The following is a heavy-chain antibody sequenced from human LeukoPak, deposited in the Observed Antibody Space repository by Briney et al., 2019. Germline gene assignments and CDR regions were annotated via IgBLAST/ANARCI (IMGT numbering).Heavy chain of an antibody. D-gene: IGHD2-8*01. V-gene: IGHV4-61*02. J-gene: IGHJ5*01. CDR1: GGSITSDSYY. Sequence: SQTLSLTCTVSGGSITSDSYYWSWIRQPAGTGLEWIGRIYISGSTNYNPSLKSRVTISVDTSKNQFSLKLSSVIAADTAVYYCARENGWFDSWGQGTLVTVSS. CDR3: ARENGWFDS. CDR2: IYISGST.